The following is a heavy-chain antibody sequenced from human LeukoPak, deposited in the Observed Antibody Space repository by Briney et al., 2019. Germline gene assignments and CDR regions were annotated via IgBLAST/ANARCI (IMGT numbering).Heavy chain of an antibody. J-gene: IGHJ4*02. D-gene: IGHD6-19*01. CDR3: SRDYEGAVGKY. Sequence: ASVKVSCKASGYTFTGYYIHWVRQAPGQGLEWMGCINPNSSGTNYAQNFQGTVTMTSEPSLSTAYMELSRLRSDDTAVYYLSRDYEGAVGKYWGQGTLVTVSS. CDR2: INPNSSGT. V-gene: IGHV1-2*02. CDR1: GYTFTGYY.